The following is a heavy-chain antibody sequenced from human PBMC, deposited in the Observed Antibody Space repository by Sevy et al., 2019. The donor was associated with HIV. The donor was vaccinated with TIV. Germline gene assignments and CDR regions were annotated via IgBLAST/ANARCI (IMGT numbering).Heavy chain of an antibody. J-gene: IGHJ5*01. Sequence: GESLKISCQGFGYNFIDYCIGWVRQMPGKGLEWMGILCPGDSSIGYTLSFQGQFTSSGDKSINTAYLQWNSLKASDIGMFYCAREGDSDGFDFWGQGTLVTVSS. CDR3: AREGDSDGFDF. D-gene: IGHD2-21*02. CDR2: LCPGDSSI. CDR1: GYNFIDYC. V-gene: IGHV5-51*01.